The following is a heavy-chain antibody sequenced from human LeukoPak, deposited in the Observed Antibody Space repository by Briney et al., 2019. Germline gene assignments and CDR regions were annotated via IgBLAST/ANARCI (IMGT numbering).Heavy chain of an antibody. J-gene: IGHJ4*02. CDR1: GFTFSSYA. D-gene: IGHD6-19*01. V-gene: IGHV3-23*01. CDR2: ISGSGAGT. Sequence: GGSLRLSCAASGFTFSSYAMSWVRQAPGKGLEWVSVISGSGAGTYYADSVKGRFTISRDNSKSTLHLQMNSLRAEDTAVYYCAKSEGSGWSEGSDYWGQGTLVTVSS. CDR3: AKSEGSGWSEGSDY.